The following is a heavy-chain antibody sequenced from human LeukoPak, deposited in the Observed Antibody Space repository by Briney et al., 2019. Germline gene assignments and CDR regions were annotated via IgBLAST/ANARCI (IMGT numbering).Heavy chain of an antibody. CDR3: ARDYKYAFDN. D-gene: IGHD5-24*01. CDR2: IGISSGNT. J-gene: IGHJ4*02. Sequence: RGSLRLSCAASGFTFSDYSMNWVRQAPGKGLEWISYIGISSGNTKYADSVKGRFTISGDKAKNSLYLQMNSLRVEDTAVYYCARDYKYAFDNWGQGTLVTVSS. CDR1: GFTFSDYS. V-gene: IGHV3-48*01.